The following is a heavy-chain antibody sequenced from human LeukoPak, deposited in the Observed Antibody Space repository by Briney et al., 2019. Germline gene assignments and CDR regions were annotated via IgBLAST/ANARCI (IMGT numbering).Heavy chain of an antibody. D-gene: IGHD4-17*01. V-gene: IGHV3-23*01. CDR2: ISGSGGST. J-gene: IGHJ5*02. Sequence: GGSLRLSGAASGFTFSSYAMSWVRQAPGKGLEWVSAISGSGGSTYYADSVKGRFTISRDNSKNTLYLQMNSLRAEDTAVYYCAKDRSEPYGDYVFGWFDPWGQGTLVTVSS. CDR1: GFTFSSYA. CDR3: AKDRSEPYGDYVFGWFDP.